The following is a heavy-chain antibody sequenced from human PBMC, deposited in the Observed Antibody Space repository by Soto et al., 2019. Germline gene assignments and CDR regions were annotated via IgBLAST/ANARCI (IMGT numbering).Heavy chain of an antibody. CDR3: AKEKGSYYDFWSGQYYYYGMDV. D-gene: IGHD3-3*01. J-gene: IGHJ6*02. CDR2: ISGSGGST. CDR1: GFTFSSYA. V-gene: IGHV3-23*01. Sequence: QSGGSLRLSCAASGFTFSSYAMSWVRQAPGKGLEWVSAISGSGGSTYYADSVKGRFTISRDNSKNTLYLQMNSLRAEDTAVYYCAKEKGSYYDFWSGQYYYYGMDVWGQGTTVTVSS.